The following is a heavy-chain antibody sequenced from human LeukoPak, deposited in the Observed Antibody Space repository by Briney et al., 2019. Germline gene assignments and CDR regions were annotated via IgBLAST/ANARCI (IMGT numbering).Heavy chain of an antibody. D-gene: IGHD1-7*01. Sequence: SQTLSLTCAISGDSVSSNSAAWNWIRQSPSRGLEWLGRTYYRSKWYNDYAVSVKSRVTINPDTSKNQFSLQLNSVTPEDTAVYYCARDPFVAGTTSYSHFDYWGQGTLVTVSS. CDR1: GDSVSSNSAA. V-gene: IGHV6-1*01. CDR3: ARDPFVAGTTSYSHFDY. CDR2: TYYRSKWYN. J-gene: IGHJ4*02.